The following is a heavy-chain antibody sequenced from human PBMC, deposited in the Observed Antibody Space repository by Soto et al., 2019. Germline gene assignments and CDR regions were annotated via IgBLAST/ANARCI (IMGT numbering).Heavy chain of an antibody. V-gene: IGHV3-23*01. J-gene: IGHJ4*02. CDR2: ISGRGTNR. Sequence: EVQLLESGGGLVQPGGSLRLSCAASGFTFSSYAMTRVRQAPGKGLEWVSAISGRGTNRYYADSVKGRVTISRDNSKITLYLQMNSLRAEDTAVYYCAKDRVDYGDYRGLDYWGQGTLVSGSS. D-gene: IGHD4-17*01. CDR3: AKDRVDYGDYRGLDY. CDR1: GFTFSSYA.